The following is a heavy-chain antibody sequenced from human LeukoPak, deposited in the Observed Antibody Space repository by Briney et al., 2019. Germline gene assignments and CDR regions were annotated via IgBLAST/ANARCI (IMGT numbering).Heavy chain of an antibody. Sequence: PSETLSLTCAAYGGSFSGYYWSWIRQPPGKGLEWIGEINHSGSTNYNPSLKSRVTISVDTSKNQFSLKLSSVTAADTAVYYCARSGAPGAIDYWGQGTLVTVSS. J-gene: IGHJ4*02. V-gene: IGHV4-34*01. CDR2: INHSGST. CDR1: GGSFSGYY. D-gene: IGHD1-26*01. CDR3: ARSGAPGAIDY.